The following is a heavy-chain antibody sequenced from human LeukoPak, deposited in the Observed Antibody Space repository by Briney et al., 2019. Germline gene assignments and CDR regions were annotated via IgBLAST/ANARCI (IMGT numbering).Heavy chain of an antibody. CDR3: ARVKSYYYDTSDKDASDI. Sequence: ASVKVSCKASGYTFTSHFMHWVRQAPGQGLEWMGIINPRGGSTSYTQKFQGRVTMTGDTSTSTVYMELSSLRSGDTAVYYCARVKSYYYDTSDKDASDIWGQGTMVTVSS. D-gene: IGHD3-22*01. V-gene: IGHV1-46*01. CDR1: GYTFTSHF. CDR2: INPRGGST. J-gene: IGHJ3*02.